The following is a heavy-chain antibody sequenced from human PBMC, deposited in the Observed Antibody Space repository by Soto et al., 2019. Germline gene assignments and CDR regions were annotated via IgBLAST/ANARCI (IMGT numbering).Heavy chain of an antibody. CDR3: AKRPTDFRSGYWPSHY. V-gene: IGHV3-23*01. Sequence: VGSLRLSCTSSVFTFSSYAMDCVRHSPGKWLEWLSAISGGGDASHYADSVKGRFTISRDNSKNTLFLQMRSLRAEDTAVYYCAKRPTDFRSGYWPSHYWGQGTLVTVS. CDR2: ISGGGDAS. CDR1: VFTFSSYA. J-gene: IGHJ4*02. D-gene: IGHD3-3*01.